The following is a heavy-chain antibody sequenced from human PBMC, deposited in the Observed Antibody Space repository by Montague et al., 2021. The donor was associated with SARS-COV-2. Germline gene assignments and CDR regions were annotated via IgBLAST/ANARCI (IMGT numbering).Heavy chain of an antibody. CDR3: ARESVRAVAGDFDY. CDR2: ISYDGINK. V-gene: IGHV3-30-3*01. J-gene: IGHJ4*02. D-gene: IGHD6-19*01. CDR1: GFTFSSYA. Sequence: SLRLSCAASGFTFSSYAMHWVRQAPGKGLEWVAVISYDGINKYYADSVKGRFTISRDNSKNTLYLQMNSLRAEDTAVYYCARESVRAVAGDFDYWGQGTLVTVSS.